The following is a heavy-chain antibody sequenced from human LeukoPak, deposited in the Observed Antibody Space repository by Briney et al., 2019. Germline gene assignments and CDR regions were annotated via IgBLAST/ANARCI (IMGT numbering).Heavy chain of an antibody. CDR3: ARDSLLLWFGETFDY. D-gene: IGHD3-10*01. Sequence: GASVKVSCKASGYTFTGYYMHWVRQAPGQGLEWMGRINPSGGSTSYAQKFQGRVTMTRDTSTSTVYMELSSLRSEDTAVYYCARDSLLLWFGETFDYWGQGTLVTVSP. CDR1: GYTFTGYY. V-gene: IGHV1-46*01. CDR2: INPSGGST. J-gene: IGHJ4*02.